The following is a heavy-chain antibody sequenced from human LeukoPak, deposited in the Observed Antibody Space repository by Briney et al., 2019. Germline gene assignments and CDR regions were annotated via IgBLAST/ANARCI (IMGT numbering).Heavy chain of an antibody. J-gene: IGHJ6*03. Sequence: GGSLRLSCAASGFTFSTYTMNWVRQAPGKGLEWVSSITTSGDYIFYADSLKGRFTVSRDNAKNSLYLQMNSLRAEDTAVYYCARDGQQQLAPRYYYYYYMDVWGKGTTVTVSS. CDR2: ITTSGDYI. CDR1: GFTFSTYT. CDR3: ARDGQQQLAPRYYYYYYMDV. V-gene: IGHV3-21*01. D-gene: IGHD6-13*01.